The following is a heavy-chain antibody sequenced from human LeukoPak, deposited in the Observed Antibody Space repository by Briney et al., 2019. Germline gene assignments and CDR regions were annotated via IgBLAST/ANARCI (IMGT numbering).Heavy chain of an antibody. V-gene: IGHV4-34*01. J-gene: IGHJ4*02. CDR2: IYESGTT. CDR3: ARGAWATRLGS. CDR1: GESLNSYY. Sequence: PSETLSLTCAVYGESLNSYYWSWVRQPPGEGLEWIGEIYESGTTEYNPSLKSRLTISMVPSKQQFSLSLSSVTAADTAVYYCARGAWATRLGSWGLGTPVIVSS. D-gene: IGHD2-15*01.